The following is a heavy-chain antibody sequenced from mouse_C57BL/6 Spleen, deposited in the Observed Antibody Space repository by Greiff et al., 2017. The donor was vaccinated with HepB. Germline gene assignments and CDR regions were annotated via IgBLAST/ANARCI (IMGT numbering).Heavy chain of an antibody. CDR3: TAYYYGSSYDWYFDV. CDR1: GFTFSNYW. J-gene: IGHJ1*03. V-gene: IGHV6-3*01. CDR2: IRLKSDNYAT. D-gene: IGHD1-1*01. Sequence: EVQLQQSGGGLVQPGGSMKLSCVASGFTFSNYWMNWVRQSPEKGLEWVAQIRLKSDNYATHYAESVKGRFTISRDDSKSSVYLQMNNLRAEDTGIYYCTAYYYGSSYDWYFDVWGTGTTVTVSS.